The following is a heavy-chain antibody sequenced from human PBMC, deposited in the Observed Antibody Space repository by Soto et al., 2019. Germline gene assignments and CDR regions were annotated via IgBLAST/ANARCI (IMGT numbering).Heavy chain of an antibody. V-gene: IGHV3-30*18. CDR1: GFTFSSYG. D-gene: IGHD3-22*01. J-gene: IGHJ6*02. CDR2: ISYDGSNK. Sequence: PGGSLRLSCAASGFTFSSYGMHWVRQAPGKGLEWVAVISYDGSNKYYADSVKGRFTISRDNSKNTLYLQMNSLRAEDTAVYYCAKKLMNYYDSSGYYSRTNSYYYYGMDVWGQGTTVTVSS. CDR3: AKKLMNYYDSSGYYSRTNSYYYYGMDV.